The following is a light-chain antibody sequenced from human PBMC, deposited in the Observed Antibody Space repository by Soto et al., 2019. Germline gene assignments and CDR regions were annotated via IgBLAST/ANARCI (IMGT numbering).Light chain of an antibody. V-gene: IGKV3D-20*02. CDR1: QSVNTTY. CDR2: GAS. CDR3: QQRRSWAPVT. J-gene: IGKJ4*01. Sequence: ETVMMQSERTMALSAGEIAILSCRASQSVNTTYLAWYQQKPGQAPRLLIYGASSRATGIPDRFSGSASGTDVNDVSRSLEHYDCTVFSCQQRRSWAPVTFGGGTKVDIK.